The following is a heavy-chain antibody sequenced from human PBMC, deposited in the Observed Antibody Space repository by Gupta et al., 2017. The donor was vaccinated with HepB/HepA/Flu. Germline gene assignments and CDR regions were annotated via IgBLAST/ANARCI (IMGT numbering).Heavy chain of an antibody. V-gene: IGHV3-23*01. J-gene: IGHJ6*02. CDR2: ISGNSGST. D-gene: IGHD2-15*01. Sequence: EVQLLESGGGLVQPGGSLTLSCAASGFTFSSYAMTWVRQAPGKGLEWFSAISGNSGSTYYADSVKGRFTISRDNSKNTLYLQMNSLRAEYTAVYYCAKGAGYCSGGSCLPVDYYYYGMDVWGQGTTVTVSS. CDR3: AKGAGYCSGGSCLPVDYYYYGMDV. CDR1: GFTFSSYA.